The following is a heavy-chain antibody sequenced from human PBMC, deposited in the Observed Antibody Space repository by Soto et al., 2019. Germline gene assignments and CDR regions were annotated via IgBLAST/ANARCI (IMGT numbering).Heavy chain of an antibody. CDR2: IHPSDSKT. CDR3: ARQSFSATRIYYAMDV. CDR1: GFLFNNYW. Sequence: GESLKISCKGSGFLFNNYWIAWVRQMPGKGLEWMGIIHPSDSKTTYSPSFQGQVTISADKSITTAYLQWSSLRASDTAMYYCARQSFSATRIYYAMDVWGQGTTVTVSS. V-gene: IGHV5-51*01. J-gene: IGHJ6*02.